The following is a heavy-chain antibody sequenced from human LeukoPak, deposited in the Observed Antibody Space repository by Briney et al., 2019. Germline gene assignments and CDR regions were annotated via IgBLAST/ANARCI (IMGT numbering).Heavy chain of an antibody. CDR1: GGPFSGYF. D-gene: IGHD3-10*01. CDR2: IHNSGTT. Sequence: PSETLSLTCAVSGGPFSGYFLSLIRPPPGKGLELIWEIHNSGTTNYNPSLNSRVTISEDTSKSQIYLNLRSVTAADTAVYYCARRYYYNSGSFPFDFWGQGTLVTVSS. J-gene: IGHJ4*02. V-gene: IGHV4-34*01. CDR3: ARRYYYNSGSFPFDF.